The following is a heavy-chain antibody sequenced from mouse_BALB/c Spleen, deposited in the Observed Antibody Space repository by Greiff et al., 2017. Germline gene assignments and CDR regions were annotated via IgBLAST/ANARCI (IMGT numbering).Heavy chain of an antibody. J-gene: IGHJ2*01. CDR3: TRSMDYGSSYAYFDY. CDR2: IYPGSGST. V-gene: IGHV1S22*01. CDR1: GYTFTSYW. D-gene: IGHD1-1*01. Sequence: LQQPGSELVRPGASVKLSCKASGYTFTSYWMHWVKQRHGQGLEWIGNIYPGSGSTNYDEKFKSKGTLTVDTSSSTAYMHLSSLTSEDSAVYYCTRSMDYGSSYAYFDYWGQGTTLTVSS.